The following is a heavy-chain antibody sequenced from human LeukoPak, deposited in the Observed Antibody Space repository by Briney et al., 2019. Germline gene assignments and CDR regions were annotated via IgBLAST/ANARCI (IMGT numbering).Heavy chain of an antibody. CDR3: ARDAFYGSGSYLYY. D-gene: IGHD3-10*01. V-gene: IGHV3-30*04. CDR2: ISFDGSNK. CDR1: GFTFSSYA. J-gene: IGHJ4*02. Sequence: GGSLRLSCAASGFTFSSYAMHWVRQAPGKGLEWVAVISFDGSNKYYADSVKGRFTISRDNAKNSLYLQMNSLRAEDTAVYYCARDAFYGSGSYLYYWGQGTLVTVSS.